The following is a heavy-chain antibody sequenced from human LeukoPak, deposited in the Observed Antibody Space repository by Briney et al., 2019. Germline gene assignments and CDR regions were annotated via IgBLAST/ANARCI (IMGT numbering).Heavy chain of an antibody. D-gene: IGHD6-19*01. Sequence: PGGSLRLSCAASGFTFGSSTMHWVRLAPGKGPEWVAVISYDGSNKYYADSVKGRFTISRDNSKNTLYLQMNSLRAEDTAVYYCAREGIAVAGAPWGYYFDYWGQGTLVTVSS. J-gene: IGHJ4*02. CDR1: GFTFGSST. CDR3: AREGIAVAGAPWGYYFDY. CDR2: ISYDGSNK. V-gene: IGHV3-30*04.